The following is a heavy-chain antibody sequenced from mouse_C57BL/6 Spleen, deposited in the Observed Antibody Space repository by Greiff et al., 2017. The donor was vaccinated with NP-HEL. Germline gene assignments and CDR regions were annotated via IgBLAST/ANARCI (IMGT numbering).Heavy chain of an antibody. V-gene: IGHV5-9*01. CDR2: ISGGGGNT. CDR3: ARLYYYGSSLDY. D-gene: IGHD1-1*01. CDR1: GFTFSSYT. Sequence: EVKVVESGGGLVKPGGSLKLSCAASGFTFSSYTMSWVRQTPEKRLEWVATISGGGGNTYYPDSVKGRFTISRDNAKNTLYLQMSSLRSEDTALYYCARLYYYGSSLDYWGQGTTLTVSS. J-gene: IGHJ2*01.